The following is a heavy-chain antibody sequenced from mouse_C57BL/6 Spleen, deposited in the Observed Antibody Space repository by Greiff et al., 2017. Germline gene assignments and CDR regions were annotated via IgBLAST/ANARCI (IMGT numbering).Heavy chain of an antibody. D-gene: IGHD2-1*01. Sequence: QVQLQQSGAELVRPGTSVKVSCKASGYAFTNYLIEWVKQRPGQGLEWIGVINPGSGGTNYNEKFKGKATLTADKSSSNAYMQLSSLTSEDSAVYFCARRYYGTTGAMDYWGQGTSVTVSS. CDR1: GYAFTNYL. CDR3: ARRYYGTTGAMDY. V-gene: IGHV1-54*01. CDR2: INPGSGGT. J-gene: IGHJ4*01.